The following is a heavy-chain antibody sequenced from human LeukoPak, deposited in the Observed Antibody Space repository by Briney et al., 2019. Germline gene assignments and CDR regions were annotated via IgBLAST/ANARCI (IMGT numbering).Heavy chain of an antibody. CDR2: ISWNSGSI. D-gene: IGHD6-13*01. CDR1: GFTFDDYA. Sequence: GGSLRLSCAASGFTFDDYAMHWVRQAPGKGLEWVSGISWNSGSIGYADSVKGRFTISRDNAKNPLYLQMNSLRAEDMALYYCAKDIGEAAAGSGFDYWGQGTLVTVSS. CDR3: AKDIGEAAAGSGFDY. J-gene: IGHJ4*02. V-gene: IGHV3-9*03.